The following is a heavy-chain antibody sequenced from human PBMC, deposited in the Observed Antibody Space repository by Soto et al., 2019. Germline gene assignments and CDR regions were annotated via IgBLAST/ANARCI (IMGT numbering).Heavy chain of an antibody. J-gene: IGHJ4*02. CDR3: ARDPGR. V-gene: IGHV4-30-2*01. CDR1: GGSISSGGYS. Sequence: PSETLSLTCAVSGGSISSGGYSWSWIRQPPGKGLEWIGYIYHSGSTYYNPSLKSRVTISVDRSKDQFSLKLSSVTAADTAVYYCARDPGRWGQGTLVTVSS. CDR2: IYHSGST.